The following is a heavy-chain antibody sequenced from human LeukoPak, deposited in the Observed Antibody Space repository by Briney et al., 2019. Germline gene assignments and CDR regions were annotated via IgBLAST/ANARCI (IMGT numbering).Heavy chain of an antibody. V-gene: IGHV3-23*01. Sequence: PGGSLRLSCAASGLTFSAYAMHWVRQAPGKGPEWVSAISGGGGSTYYADSVRGRLTISRDNARNTLYLQMIGLTVEDTAVYHCARPLSSGDLHVEIPFDDWGQGTLVAVSS. D-gene: IGHD3-22*01. J-gene: IGHJ4*02. CDR3: ARPLSSGDLHVEIPFDD. CDR1: GLTFSAYA. CDR2: ISGGGGST.